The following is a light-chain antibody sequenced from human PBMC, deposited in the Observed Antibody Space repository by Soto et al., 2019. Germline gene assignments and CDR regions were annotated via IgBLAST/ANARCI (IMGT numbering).Light chain of an antibody. Sequence: QSALTQPPSAAGSPGQSVTISCIGTSSDVGGYNYVSWYQQHPGKAPNLMIYEVSKRPSGVADRFSGSKSGNTASLTVSGRQDEDEADYYCSSYDASNNVGVFGGGTKLTVL. CDR3: SSYDASNNVGV. CDR2: EVS. J-gene: IGLJ2*01. CDR1: SSDVGGYNY. V-gene: IGLV2-8*01.